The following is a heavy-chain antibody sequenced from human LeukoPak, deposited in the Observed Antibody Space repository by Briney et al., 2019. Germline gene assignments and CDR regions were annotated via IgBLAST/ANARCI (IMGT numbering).Heavy chain of an antibody. V-gene: IGHV1-8*03. CDR2: MNPNSGNT. D-gene: IGHD3-10*01. CDR1: GYTFTSYD. J-gene: IGHJ3*02. CDR3: ARGITMVRGVPVAFDI. Sequence: ASVKVSCKASGYTFTSYDINWARQATGQGLEWMGWMNPNSGNTAYAQKFQGRVTITRNTSISTAYMELRSLRSDDTAVYYCARGITMVRGVPVAFDIWGQGTMVTVSS.